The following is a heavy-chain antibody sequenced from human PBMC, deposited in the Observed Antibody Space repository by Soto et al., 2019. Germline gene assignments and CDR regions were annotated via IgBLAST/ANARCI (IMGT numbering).Heavy chain of an antibody. Sequence: GGSLRLSCAASGFTFSSYWMSWVRQAPGKGLEWVANIKQDGSEKYYVDSVKGRFTISRDNSKNTLYLQMNSLRAEDTAVYYCAPKGISTVTSFDYWGQGTLVTVSS. CDR2: IKQDGSEK. V-gene: IGHV3-7*02. J-gene: IGHJ4*02. D-gene: IGHD4-17*01. CDR3: APKGISTVTSFDY. CDR1: GFTFSSYW.